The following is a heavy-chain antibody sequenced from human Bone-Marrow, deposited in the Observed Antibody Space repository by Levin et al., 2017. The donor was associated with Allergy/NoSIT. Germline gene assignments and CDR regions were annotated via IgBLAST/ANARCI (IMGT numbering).Heavy chain of an antibody. V-gene: IGHV3-23*01. Sequence: GGSLRLSCAASGFILSSYTMSWVRQAPGKGLEWVSGVSGNGVSIYYVDSVKGRFTISRDNPKNTLYLQMNGLRAEDTAVYYCAKDLRQGYSSGSYYFDYWGQGTLVTVSS. CDR3: AKDLRQGYSSGSYYFDY. CDR1: GFILSSYT. J-gene: IGHJ4*02. CDR2: VSGNGVSI. D-gene: IGHD5-18*01.